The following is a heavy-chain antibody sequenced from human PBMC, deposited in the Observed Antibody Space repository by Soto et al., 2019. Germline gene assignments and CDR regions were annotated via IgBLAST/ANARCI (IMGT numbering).Heavy chain of an antibody. J-gene: IGHJ5*02. CDR1: GGHVSHGASY. V-gene: IGHV4-31*03. D-gene: IGHD6-13*01. CDR3: PREKQLDRYNWFDP. Sequence: SQNLSLTCTVSGGHVSHGASYCSWIRQLPGKGLEWIGYIHYRVNTEYNPSLRIRVIISIDTSKNQFSLRLNSVPAPDTALYYFPREKQLDRYNWFDPWGQGTLVTVSS. CDR2: IHYRVNT.